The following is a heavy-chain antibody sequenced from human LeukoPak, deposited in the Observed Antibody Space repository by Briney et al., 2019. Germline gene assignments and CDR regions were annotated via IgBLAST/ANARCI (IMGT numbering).Heavy chain of an antibody. Sequence: PSETLSLTCGISGASVRSHFWSWIRQTTGMGLEWIGYISNRGSTAYNPSLRSRVTISVDAPKNEVSLNVRSVSPADTAVYYCAKDVSGTYYAFDVWGQGRTV. J-gene: IGHJ3*01. CDR2: ISNRGST. D-gene: IGHD3-22*01. V-gene: IGHV4-59*02. CDR3: AKDVSGTYYAFDV. CDR1: GASVRSHF.